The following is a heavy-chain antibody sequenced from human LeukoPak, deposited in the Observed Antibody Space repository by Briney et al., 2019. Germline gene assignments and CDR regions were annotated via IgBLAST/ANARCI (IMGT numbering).Heavy chain of an antibody. CDR1: VGSISSGGYY. D-gene: IGHD2-8*01. J-gene: IGHJ2*01. CDR3: ASTKNGYFDV. CDR2: IYYSGST. Sequence: PSQTLSLTCTVCVGSISSGGYYCSWIRQHPGKGLEWIGYIYYSGSTYYNPSLKSRVTRQVDTSKNLYMLKLSSVTAGDPVVWSCASTKNGYFDVWGRGTPVTVSS. V-gene: IGHV4-31*03.